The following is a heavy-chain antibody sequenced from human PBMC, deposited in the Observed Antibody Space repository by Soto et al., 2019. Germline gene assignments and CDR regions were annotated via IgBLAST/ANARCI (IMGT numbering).Heavy chain of an antibody. D-gene: IGHD2-15*01. CDR2: IYHSGST. V-gene: IGHV4-30-2*01. Sequence: TLSLTCTVSGRTIGRGGYYWSWIRQHPGKGLEWIGYIYHSGSTYYNPSLKSRVTISVDRSKNQFSLKLSSVTAADTAVYYYARAPDIGRWGLGTLLTISS. J-gene: IGHJ4*02. CDR1: GRTIGRGGYY. CDR3: ARAPDIGR.